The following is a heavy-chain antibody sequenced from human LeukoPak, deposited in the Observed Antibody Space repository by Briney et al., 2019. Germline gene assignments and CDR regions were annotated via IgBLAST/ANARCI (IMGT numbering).Heavy chain of an antibody. V-gene: IGHV1-2*02. CDR2: INPNSGGT. CDR1: GYTFTGYY. Sequence: EASVKVSCKASGYTFTGYYMHWVRQAPGQGLEWMGWINPNSGGTNYAQKFQGRVTMTRDTSISTAYMELSRLRSDDTAVYYCARGDRQWLEGFHLDYYYMDVWGKGTTVTVSS. CDR3: ARGDRQWLEGFHLDYYYMDV. D-gene: IGHD6-19*01. J-gene: IGHJ6*03.